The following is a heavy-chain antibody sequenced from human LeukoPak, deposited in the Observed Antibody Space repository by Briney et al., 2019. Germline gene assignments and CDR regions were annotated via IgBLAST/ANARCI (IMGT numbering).Heavy chain of an antibody. CDR2: ISSSSSYT. J-gene: IGHJ4*02. CDR1: GFTFSNAW. V-gene: IGHV3-11*05. D-gene: IGHD1-26*01. Sequence: SGGSLRLSCAASGFTFSNAWMSWVRQAPGKGLEWVSYISSSSSYTNYADSVKGRFTISRDNAKNSLYLQMNSLRAEDTAVYYCARDSGSSYYFDYWGQGTLVTVSS. CDR3: ARDSGSSYYFDY.